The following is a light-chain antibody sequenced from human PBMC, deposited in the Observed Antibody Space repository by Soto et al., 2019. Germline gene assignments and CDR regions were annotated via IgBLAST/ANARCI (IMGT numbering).Light chain of an antibody. CDR1: SSNIGSNY. Sequence: QSVLTQPPSASGPPGQRVTISCSGSSSNIGSNYVYWYQQLPGTAPKLLIDRNNQRPSGVPDRFSGSKSGTSASLAISGLRSEDEADYYCAAWDDSLSAWVFGGGTKLTVL. CDR2: RNN. J-gene: IGLJ3*02. V-gene: IGLV1-47*01. CDR3: AAWDDSLSAWV.